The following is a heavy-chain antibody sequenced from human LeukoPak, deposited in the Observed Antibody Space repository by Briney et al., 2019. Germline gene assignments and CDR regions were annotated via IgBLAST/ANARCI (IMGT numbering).Heavy chain of an antibody. CDR3: ARGRRYCSSTSCYTYHYYYGMDV. CDR1: GGSVSSGSYY. V-gene: IGHV4-61*01. CDR2: IYHSGST. Sequence: KPSETLSLACTVSGGSVSSGSYYWSWIRQPPGKGLEWIGYIYHSGSTNYNPSLKSRVTISVDTSKNQFSLKLSSVTAADTAVYYCARGRRYCSSTSCYTYHYYYGMDVWGQGTTVTVSS. D-gene: IGHD2-2*02. J-gene: IGHJ6*02.